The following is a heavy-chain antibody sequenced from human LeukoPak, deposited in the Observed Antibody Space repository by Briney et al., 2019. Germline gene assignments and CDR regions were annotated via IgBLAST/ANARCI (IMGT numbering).Heavy chain of an antibody. V-gene: IGHV3-7*01. Sequence: GGSLRLSCAASGFTFSSYWMSWVRQAPGKGLEWVASIKQDGSEKYYVDSVKGRFTISKDNAKNSLYLQMNSLRAEDTALYYCARAPGEGWFDPWGQGTLVTVSS. D-gene: IGHD4-17*01. CDR3: ARAPGEGWFDP. J-gene: IGHJ5*02. CDR1: GFTFSSYW. CDR2: IKQDGSEK.